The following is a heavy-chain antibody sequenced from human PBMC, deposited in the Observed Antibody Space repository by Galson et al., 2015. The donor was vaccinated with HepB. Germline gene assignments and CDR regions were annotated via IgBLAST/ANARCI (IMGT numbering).Heavy chain of an antibody. J-gene: IGHJ6*03. CDR2: ISYDGSNK. D-gene: IGHD1-26*01. CDR1: GFTFSNFG. V-gene: IGHV3-30*18. CDR3: AKALPDGDYYYYYMDV. Sequence: SLRLSCAASGFTFSNFGMHWVRQAPGKGLEWVAVISYDGSNKYYAESVKGRFTISRDNSKNTLYLQMNSLRGEDTAVYYCAKALPDGDYYYYYMDVWGKGTAVTVSS.